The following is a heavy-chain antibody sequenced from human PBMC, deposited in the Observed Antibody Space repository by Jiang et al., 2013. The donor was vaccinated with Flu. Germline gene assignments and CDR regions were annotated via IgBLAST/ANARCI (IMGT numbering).Heavy chain of an antibody. D-gene: IGHD4-23*01. CDR2: IHVGDGDT. V-gene: IGHV1-3*01. CDR3: AREHVGGLHDY. Sequence: GAEVKKPGASVKVSCKASGYTISSYVMHWVRQAPGQRLEWMGWIHVGDGDTAYSQKFRDRVTITRDTSANTAYMELSSLTPEDTAVYYCAREHVGGLHDYWGQGTLVTVSS. J-gene: IGHJ4*02. CDR1: GYTISSYV.